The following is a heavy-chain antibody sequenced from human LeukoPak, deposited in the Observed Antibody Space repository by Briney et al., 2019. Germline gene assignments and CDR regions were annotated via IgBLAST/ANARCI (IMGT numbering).Heavy chain of an antibody. Sequence: PGRSLRLSCAASGFTFSSYSMNWVRQAPGKGLEWVSSISSSSSYIYYADSVKGRFTISRDNAKNSLYLQMNSLRAEDTAVYYCARGRNGRLNYYYYYMDVWGKGTTVTVSS. V-gene: IGHV3-21*01. D-gene: IGHD1-14*01. J-gene: IGHJ6*03. CDR1: GFTFSSYS. CDR2: ISSSSSYI. CDR3: ARGRNGRLNYYYYYMDV.